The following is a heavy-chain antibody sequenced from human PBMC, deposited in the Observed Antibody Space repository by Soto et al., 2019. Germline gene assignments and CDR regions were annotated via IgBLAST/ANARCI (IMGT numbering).Heavy chain of an antibody. CDR2: IYPGDSDT. J-gene: IGHJ6*02. Sequence: PGESLKISCKGSGYSFTSYWIGWVRQMPGKGLEWMGIIYPGDSDTRYSPSLQGHVTMSGDKSITTAYLQWSSLKASDTAIYYCARSQPIAAAGYYYYYGLDVWGQGTTVTVSS. CDR3: ARSQPIAAAGYYYYYGLDV. CDR1: GYSFTSYW. D-gene: IGHD6-13*01. V-gene: IGHV5-51*01.